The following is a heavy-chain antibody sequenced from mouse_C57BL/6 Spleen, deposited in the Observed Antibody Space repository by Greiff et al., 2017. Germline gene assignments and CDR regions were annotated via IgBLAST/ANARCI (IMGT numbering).Heavy chain of an antibody. J-gene: IGHJ2*01. CDR3: ARFYDGYYYFDY. CDR2: ISGGGGNT. Sequence: DVKLVESGGGLVKPGGSLKLSCAASGFTFSSYTMSWVRQTPGKRLEWVATISGGGGNTYYPDSVKGRFTIARDNAKNTLYLQMSSLRSEDTALYYCARFYDGYYYFDYWGQGTTLTVSS. CDR1: GFTFSSYT. D-gene: IGHD2-3*01. V-gene: IGHV5-9*01.